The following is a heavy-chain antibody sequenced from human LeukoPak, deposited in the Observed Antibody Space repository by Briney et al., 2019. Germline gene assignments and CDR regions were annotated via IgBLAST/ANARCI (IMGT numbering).Heavy chain of an antibody. CDR3: ARDAVDTAMVDPNSFDY. V-gene: IGHV1-18*01. CDR2: ISAYNGNT. J-gene: IGHJ4*02. Sequence: ASVKVSCKASGYTLTSYGISWVRQAPGQGLEWMGWISAYNGNTNYAQKLQGRVTMTTDTSTSTAYMELRSLRSDDTAVYYCARDAVDTAMVDPNSFDYWGQGTLVTVSS. D-gene: IGHD5-18*01. CDR1: GYTLTSYG.